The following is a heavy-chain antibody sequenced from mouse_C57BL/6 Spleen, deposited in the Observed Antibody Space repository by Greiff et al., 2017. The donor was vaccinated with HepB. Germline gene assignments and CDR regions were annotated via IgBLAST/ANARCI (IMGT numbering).Heavy chain of an antibody. J-gene: IGHJ4*01. CDR3: ARPVVATWDYAMDY. Sequence: VQRVESGPELVKPGASVKISCKASGYAFSSSWMNWVKQRPGKGLEWIGRIYPGDGDTNYNGKFKGKATLTADKSSSTAYMQLSSLTSEDSAVYFCARPVVATWDYAMDYWGQGTSVTVSS. D-gene: IGHD1-1*01. CDR2: IYPGDGDT. V-gene: IGHV1-82*01. CDR1: GYAFSSSW.